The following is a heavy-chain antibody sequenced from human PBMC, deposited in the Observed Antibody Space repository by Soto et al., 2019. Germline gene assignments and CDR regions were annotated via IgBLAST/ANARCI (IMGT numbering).Heavy chain of an antibody. D-gene: IGHD4-4*01. Sequence: QVQLVESGGGVVQPGRSLRLSWAASGFTFSSYAMHWVRQAPGKGLEWVAVISYDGSNKYYADSVKGRFTISRDNSKNTLYLQMNSLRAEDTAVYYCARPLWRDDYNWGYFDLWGRGTLVTVSS. CDR1: GFTFSSYA. J-gene: IGHJ2*01. CDR3: ARPLWRDDYNWGYFDL. V-gene: IGHV3-30-3*01. CDR2: ISYDGSNK.